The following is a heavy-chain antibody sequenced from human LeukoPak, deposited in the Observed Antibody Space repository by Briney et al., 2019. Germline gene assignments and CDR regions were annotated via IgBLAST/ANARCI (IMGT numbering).Heavy chain of an antibody. J-gene: IGHJ4*02. D-gene: IGHD3-10*01. Sequence: PGGSLRLSCSASGFTFSSYSTHWVRQAPGSGLESVSGINSDGLMIGRSTYYADAVAGRFTISRDNSKNTVYLQMRGLRPEDTAMYYCVKDRLMVRRGPAYSGQFSSYFDSWGQGTLVTVSS. CDR2: INSDGLMIGRST. V-gene: IGHV3-64D*06. CDR3: VKDRLMVRRGPAYSGQFSSYFDS. CDR1: GFTFSSYS.